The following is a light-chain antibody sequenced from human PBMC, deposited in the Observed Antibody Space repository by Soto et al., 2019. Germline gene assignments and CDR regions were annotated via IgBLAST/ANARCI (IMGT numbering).Light chain of an antibody. Sequence: TVLTQSPATLSLSPGEGATLSCRASESVGSTYVAWYQQKPGQAPRLLIYAASTRATGISDRFSGSGSGTDFTLVISRLDPEDFAVYYCQQYGSSPFTFGPGTKVDIK. V-gene: IGKV3-20*01. CDR3: QQYGSSPFT. CDR2: AAS. CDR1: ESVGSTY. J-gene: IGKJ3*01.